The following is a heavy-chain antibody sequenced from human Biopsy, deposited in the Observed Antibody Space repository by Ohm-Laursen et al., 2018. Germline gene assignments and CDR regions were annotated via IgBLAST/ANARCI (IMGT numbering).Heavy chain of an antibody. V-gene: IGHV4-59*01. D-gene: IGHD2/OR15-2a*01. CDR2: IYYSGST. CDR1: GGSISSDY. Sequence: GILSLTWTVSGGSISSDYWSWIRQTPGKGLEWIGYIYYSGSTNYNPSLKSRVTISVDTSKNQFSLRLNSVTAADTAVYYCARATNSTGWPYYYFYGMDVWGQGTTVTVSS. CDR3: ARATNSTGWPYYYFYGMDV. J-gene: IGHJ6*02.